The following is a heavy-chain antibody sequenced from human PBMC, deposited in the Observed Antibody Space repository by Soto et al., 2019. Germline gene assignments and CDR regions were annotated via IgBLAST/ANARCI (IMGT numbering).Heavy chain of an antibody. D-gene: IGHD3-22*01. J-gene: IGHJ6*02. V-gene: IGHV1-2*04. CDR2: INPNSGGT. CDR1: GYTFTGYY. CDR3: AREGYDSSGYYFYGMDV. Sequence: ASVKVSCKASGYTFTGYYMHWVRQAPGQGLEWMGWINPNSGGTNYAQKFQGWVTMTRDTSISTAYMELSRLRSDDTAVYYCAREGYDSSGYYFYGMDVWGQGTTVTSP.